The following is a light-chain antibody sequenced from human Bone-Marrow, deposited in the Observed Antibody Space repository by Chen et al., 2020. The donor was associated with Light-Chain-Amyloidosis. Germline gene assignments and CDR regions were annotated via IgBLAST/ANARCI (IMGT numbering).Light chain of an antibody. J-gene: IGLJ3*02. Sequence: NFMLTQPHSASESPGKTVIICCTRRGGSIATNYVQWYQQRPGSSPTTVIYEDDQRPSGFPDRFSGSIDRSSTSASLTISGLKTEDEADYYCQSYQGSSQGVFGGGTKLTVL. V-gene: IGLV6-57*01. CDR1: GGSIATNY. CDR2: EDD. CDR3: QSYQGSSQGV.